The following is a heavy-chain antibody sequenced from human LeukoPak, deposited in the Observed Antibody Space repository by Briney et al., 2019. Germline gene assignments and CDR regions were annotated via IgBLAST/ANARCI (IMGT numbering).Heavy chain of an antibody. CDR3: ASQHCSSTTCYTDAFDI. Sequence: GSLRLSCAASGFTFSRYWMSWVRQAPGKGLEWVANIKQDGNEKYYVDSVKGRFAISRDNAKNSLYLQMNSLRAEDTAVYYCASQHCSSTTCYTDAFDIWGQGTMVTVSS. D-gene: IGHD2-2*02. V-gene: IGHV3-7*01. CDR1: GFTFSRYW. CDR2: IKQDGNEK. J-gene: IGHJ3*02.